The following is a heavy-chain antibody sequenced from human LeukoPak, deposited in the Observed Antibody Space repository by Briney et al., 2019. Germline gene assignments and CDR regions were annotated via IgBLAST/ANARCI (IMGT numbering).Heavy chain of an antibody. CDR2: INSDGSST. CDR1: GFPFSSYW. CDR3: ARVHRSYYYYYMDV. V-gene: IGHV3-74*01. J-gene: IGHJ6*03. Sequence: GSLPLSRAASGFPFSSYWMHWVRPAPGKGLVWVSRINSDGSSTSYADSVKGRFTISRDNAKNTLYLQMNSLRAEDTAVYYCARVHRSYYYYYMDVWGKGTTVTVSS.